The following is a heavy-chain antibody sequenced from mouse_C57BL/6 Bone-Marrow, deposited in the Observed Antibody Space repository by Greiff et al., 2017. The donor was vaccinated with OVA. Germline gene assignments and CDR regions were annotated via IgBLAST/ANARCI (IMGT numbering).Heavy chain of an antibody. Sequence: VMLVESGPGLVEPSQSLSITCTVSGFSLTSYGVSWVRQPPGKGLEWLGVIWGDGSTNYHSALISRLSISKDNSKSQVVIKLNSLQTDDTATYYCAKPGGYWGFACWGQGTLVTVSA. V-gene: IGHV2-3*01. CDR1: GFSLTSYG. D-gene: IGHD3-2*02. CDR3: AKPGGYWGFAC. CDR2: IWGDGST. J-gene: IGHJ3*01.